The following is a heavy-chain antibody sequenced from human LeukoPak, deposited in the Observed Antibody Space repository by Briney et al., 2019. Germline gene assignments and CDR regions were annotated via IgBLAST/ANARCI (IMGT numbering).Heavy chain of an antibody. J-gene: IGHJ4*02. CDR2: ISGSGDST. Sequence: GGSLRLSCAASGFTFSTYAMTWVRQAPGKGLEWVSSISGSGDSTYYADSVKGRFTISRDNSRRALYLQINNLRAEDTAVYYCARWLRRPIDCWGQGTLVTVSS. CDR3: ARWLRRPIDC. CDR1: GFTFSTYA. V-gene: IGHV3-23*01. D-gene: IGHD5-12*01.